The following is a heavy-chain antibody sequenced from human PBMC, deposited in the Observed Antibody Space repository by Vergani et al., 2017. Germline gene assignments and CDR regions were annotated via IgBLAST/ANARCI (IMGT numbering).Heavy chain of an antibody. CDR3: TTKLAYCGGDCYSDTFDI. CDR1: GFTFSNAW. D-gene: IGHD2-21*02. V-gene: IGHV3-15*01. J-gene: IGHJ3*02. Sequence: EVQLVESGGGLVKPGGSLRLSCAASGFTFSNAWMSWVRQAPGKGLEWGGRIKSKTDGGTTDYAAPVKGRFTISRDDSKNTLDLQMNSLKTEDTAVYYCTTKLAYCGGDCYSDTFDIWGQGTMVTVSS. CDR2: IKSKTDGGTT.